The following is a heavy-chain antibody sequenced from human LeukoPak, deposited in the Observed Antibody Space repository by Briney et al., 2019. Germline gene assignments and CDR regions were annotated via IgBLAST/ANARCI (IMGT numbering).Heavy chain of an antibody. CDR1: GGTFSGYY. D-gene: IGHD6-13*01. Sequence: PSETLSLTCAVYGGTFSGYYWSWIRQPPGKGLEWVGEINHSGNTNYNPSLKSRVTISVDTSKNQFSLRMSSMTAADRALYYCARTAVGGTRGLDYWGQGTLVTVSS. CDR3: ARTAVGGTRGLDY. V-gene: IGHV4-34*01. CDR2: INHSGNT. J-gene: IGHJ4*02.